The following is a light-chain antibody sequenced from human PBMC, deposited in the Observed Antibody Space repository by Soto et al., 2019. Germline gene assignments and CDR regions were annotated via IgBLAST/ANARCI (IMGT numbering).Light chain of an antibody. CDR1: NSNIGSNT. Sequence: QSVLTQPPSASGTPGQRVTISCSGDNSNIGSNTVNWYQQLPGTAPKLLIYTNFQRPSGVPDRFSGSKSVTSASLAISGLQSEDEAHYYCAAWDDSLNGWVFGGGTKVTVL. J-gene: IGLJ3*02. CDR2: TNF. V-gene: IGLV1-44*01. CDR3: AAWDDSLNGWV.